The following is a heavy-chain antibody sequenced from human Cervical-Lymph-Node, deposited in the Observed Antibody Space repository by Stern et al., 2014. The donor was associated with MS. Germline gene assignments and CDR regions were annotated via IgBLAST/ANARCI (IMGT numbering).Heavy chain of an antibody. Sequence: QLQLQESGPGLVKPSETLSLTCSVSGVSISSYYWTWIRQPPGKGLEWIGYVYYSGSTNYNPSLKSRVTISVDTSTKRFSLKLTSVTAADTAVYFCASSKQVWLPFDIWGHGTLVTVSS. CDR3: ASSKQVWLPFDI. CDR1: GVSISSYY. V-gene: IGHV4-59*01. J-gene: IGHJ3*02. D-gene: IGHD5-18*01. CDR2: VYYSGST.